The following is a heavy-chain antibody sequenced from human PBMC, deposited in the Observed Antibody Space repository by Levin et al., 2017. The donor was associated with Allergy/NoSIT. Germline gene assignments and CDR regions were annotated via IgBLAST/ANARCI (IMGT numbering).Heavy chain of an antibody. J-gene: IGHJ6*02. V-gene: IGHV3-48*01. CDR2: ISGSGSTI. CDR1: GFTFSSYS. CDR3: ASYYYDSGKSMDG. D-gene: IGHD3-10*01. Sequence: GGSLRLSCAASGFTFSSYSMNWVRQAPGKGLEWVSYISGSGSTIYYADSVKGRFTISRDNAKNSLYLQMNSLRAEDTAVYYCASYYYDSGKSMDGWGQGTTVTVSS.